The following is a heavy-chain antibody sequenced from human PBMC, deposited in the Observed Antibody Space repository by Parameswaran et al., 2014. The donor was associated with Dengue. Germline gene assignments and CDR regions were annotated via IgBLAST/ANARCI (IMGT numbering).Heavy chain of an antibody. D-gene: IGHD4-23*01. J-gene: IGHJ6*02. Sequence: SWVRQAPGQGLEWMGGIIPIFGTANYAQKFQGRVTITADESTSTAYMELSSLRSEDTAVYYCARAQKAVVTPNRNYYYGMDVWGQGTTVTVSS. CDR3: ARAQKAVVTPNRNYYYGMDV. V-gene: IGHV1-69*01. CDR2: IIPIFGTA.